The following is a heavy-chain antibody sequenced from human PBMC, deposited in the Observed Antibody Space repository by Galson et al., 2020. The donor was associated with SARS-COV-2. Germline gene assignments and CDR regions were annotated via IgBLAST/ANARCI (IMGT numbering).Heavy chain of an antibody. V-gene: IGHV1-2*02. CDR3: ARVGAVAGYYYYYGMDV. D-gene: IGHD6-19*01. J-gene: IGHJ6*02. CDR1: GYTFTGYY. Sequence: ASVKVSCKASGYTFTGYYMHWVRQAPGQGLEWMGWINPNSGGTNYAQKFQGRVTMTRDTSISTAYMELSGLRSDDTAVYYCARVGAVAGYYYYYGMDVWGQGTTVTVSS. CDR2: INPNSGGT.